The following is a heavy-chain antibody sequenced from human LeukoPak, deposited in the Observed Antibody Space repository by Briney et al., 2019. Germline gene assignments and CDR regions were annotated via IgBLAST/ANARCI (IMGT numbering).Heavy chain of an antibody. J-gene: IGHJ4*02. CDR2: INSDGRST. CDR1: GFTFSSYW. D-gene: IGHD3-3*01. V-gene: IGHV3-74*01. Sequence: GSLRLSCAASGFTFSSYWMHWVRQAPGKGLVWVSRINSDGRSTSYADSVKGRFTISRDSAKNTLYLQMNSLKAEDTAVYYCARVTIFGVVATFYYWGQGTLVTVSS. CDR3: ARVTIFGVVATFYY.